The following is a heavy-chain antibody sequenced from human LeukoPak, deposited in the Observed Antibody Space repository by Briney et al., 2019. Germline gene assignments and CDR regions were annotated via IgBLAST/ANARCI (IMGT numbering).Heavy chain of an antibody. CDR1: GGSIISYY. J-gene: IGHJ4*02. V-gene: IGHV4-4*07. CDR2: IYPSGST. CDR3: ARSPPSTRKWLPFDY. D-gene: IGHD3-22*01. Sequence: PSETLSLTCTVSGGSIISYYWSWVRQSAGKGLEWIGRIYPSGSTEYNTSLKSRVTMSVDMSKKQFSLKLSSVTAADTAVYYCARSPPSTRKWLPFDYWGQGTLVTVSS.